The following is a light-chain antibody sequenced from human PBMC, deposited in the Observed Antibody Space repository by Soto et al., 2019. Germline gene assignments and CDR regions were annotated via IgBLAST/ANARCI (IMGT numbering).Light chain of an antibody. CDR3: AAWDDSLNGPV. J-gene: IGLJ2*01. V-gene: IGLV1-44*01. CDR2: SDN. Sequence: QPVLNQSPSASGTPGQRVTISCSGSSSNIGSNTVNWYQQLPGTAPKLLIYSDNQRPSGVPDRFSGSKSGTSASLAISGLQSEDEADYYCAAWDDSLNGPVFGGGTKVTVL. CDR1: SSNIGSNT.